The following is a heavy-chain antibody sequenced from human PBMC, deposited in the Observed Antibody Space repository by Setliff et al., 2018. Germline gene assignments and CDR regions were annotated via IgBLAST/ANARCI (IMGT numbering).Heavy chain of an antibody. CDR3: ARASRFGTIKYRGDYYMDV. CDR2: INTNTGNP. CDR1: GYTFTSYA. Sequence: ASVKVSCKASGYTFTSYAVNWVRQAPGQGLEWMGWINTNTGNPRYAQGFTGRFVFSLDTSVSTAYLQISSLKAEDTALYYCARASRFGTIKYRGDYYMDVWGEGTTVTVSS. V-gene: IGHV7-4-1*02. J-gene: IGHJ6*03. D-gene: IGHD3-10*01.